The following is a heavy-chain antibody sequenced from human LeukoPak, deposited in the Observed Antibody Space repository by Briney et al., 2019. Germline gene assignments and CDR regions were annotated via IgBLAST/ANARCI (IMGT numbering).Heavy chain of an antibody. D-gene: IGHD3-16*02. J-gene: IGHJ5*02. V-gene: IGHV3-30*04. CDR1: GFTFSSYA. Sequence: PGGSLRPSCAASGFTFSSYAMHWVRQAPGNGLEWVAVISYDGSNKYYADSVKGRFTISRDNSKNTLYLQMNSLRAEDTAVYYCARALIGFDPWGQGTPVTVSS. CDR2: ISYDGSNK. CDR3: ARALIGFDP.